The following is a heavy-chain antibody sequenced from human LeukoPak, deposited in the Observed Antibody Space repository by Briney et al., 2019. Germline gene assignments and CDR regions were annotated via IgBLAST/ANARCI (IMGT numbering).Heavy chain of an antibody. Sequence: GGPLYLSRAIHLDPLSGDSMCWFRRSPGQEKEWVSSISSSSSYIYYADSVKGRFTISRDNDKNSLYLQMNSLRAEDTAVYYCARVGILNRFDPWGQGTLVTVSS. CDR2: ISSSSSYI. CDR3: ARVGILNRFDP. J-gene: IGHJ5*02. CDR1: LDPLSGDS. V-gene: IGHV3-21*01.